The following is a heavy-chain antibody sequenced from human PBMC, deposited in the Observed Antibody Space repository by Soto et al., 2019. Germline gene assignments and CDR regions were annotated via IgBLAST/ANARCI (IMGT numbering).Heavy chain of an antibody. D-gene: IGHD4-17*01. J-gene: IGHJ4*02. CDR2: IYYSGST. V-gene: IGHV4-31*03. Sequence: QVQLQESGPGLVKPSQTLSLTCTVSGGSISSGGYYWSWIRQHPGKGLEWIRYIYYSGSTYYNPSLKSRVTISVDTSKNQFSLKLSSVTAADTAVYYCARSFRGDHPFDYWGQGTLVTVSS. CDR3: ARSFRGDHPFDY. CDR1: GGSISSGGYY.